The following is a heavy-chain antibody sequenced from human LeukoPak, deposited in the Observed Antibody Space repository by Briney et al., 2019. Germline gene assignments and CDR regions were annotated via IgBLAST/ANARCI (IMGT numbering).Heavy chain of an antibody. V-gene: IGHV3-11*04. CDR2: ISSSSSTI. D-gene: IGHD3-3*01. CDR1: GGSFSGYY. J-gene: IGHJ4*02. Sequence: LSLTCAVYGGSFSGYYWSWIRQPPGKGLEWVSYISSSSSTIYYADSVKGRFTISRDNAKNSLYLQMNSLRAEDTAVYYCASRFFWGQGTLVTVSS. CDR3: ASRFF.